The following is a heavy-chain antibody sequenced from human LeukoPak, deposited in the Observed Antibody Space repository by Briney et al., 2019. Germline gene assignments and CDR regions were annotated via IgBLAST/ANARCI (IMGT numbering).Heavy chain of an antibody. CDR1: GFTFDDYA. CDR2: ISSDSNYR. CDR3: ARVAFGLYVMDV. V-gene: IGHV3-21*01. Sequence: PGMSLRLSCAASGFTFDDYAMHWVRQAPGKGLEWVSSISSDSNYRFYADSLKGRFTISRDNAKNSLYLQMLSLRAEDTAVYYCARVAFGLYVMDVWGQGTTVAVSS. J-gene: IGHJ6*02. D-gene: IGHD3-16*01.